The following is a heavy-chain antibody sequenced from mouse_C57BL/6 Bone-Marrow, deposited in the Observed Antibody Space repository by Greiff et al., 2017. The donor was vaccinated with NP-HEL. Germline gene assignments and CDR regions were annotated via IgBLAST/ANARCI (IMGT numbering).Heavy chain of an antibody. D-gene: IGHD2-1*01. J-gene: IGHJ3*01. Sequence: VQLQQSGAELVRPGASVKLSCTASGFNIKDDYMHWVKQRPEQGLEWIGWIDPENGDTEYASKFQGKATITADTSSNTAYLQLSSLTSEDTAVYYCTPYDNYPSAYWGQGTLVTVSA. V-gene: IGHV14-4*01. CDR2: IDPENGDT. CDR3: TPYDNYPSAY. CDR1: GFNIKDDY.